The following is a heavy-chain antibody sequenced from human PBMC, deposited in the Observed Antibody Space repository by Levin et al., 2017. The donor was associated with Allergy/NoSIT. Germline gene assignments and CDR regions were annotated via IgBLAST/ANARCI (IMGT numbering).Heavy chain of an antibody. CDR3: AKAVYYDSSGYEGGSFDY. V-gene: IGHV3-30*18. J-gene: IGHJ4*02. CDR1: GFTFSSYG. Sequence: GESLKISCAASGFTFSSYGMHWVRQAPGKGLEWVAVISYDGSNKYYADSVKGRFTISRDNSKNTLYLQMNSLRAEDTAVYYCAKAVYYDSSGYEGGSFDYWGQGTLVTVSS. D-gene: IGHD3-22*01. CDR2: ISYDGSNK.